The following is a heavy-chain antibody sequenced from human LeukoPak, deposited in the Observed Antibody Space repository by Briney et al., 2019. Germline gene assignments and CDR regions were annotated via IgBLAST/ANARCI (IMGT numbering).Heavy chain of an antibody. CDR2: INPNSGGT. J-gene: IGHJ6*02. D-gene: IGHD6-25*01. Sequence: ASVKVSCKASGYTFTGYYMHWVRQAPGQGLEWMGWINPNSGGTNYAQKFQGRVTMTRDTSISTAYMELSRLRSDDTAVYYCARTGRLLSNYYYGVDVWGQGTTVTVSS. V-gene: IGHV1-2*02. CDR3: ARTGRLLSNYYYGVDV. CDR1: GYTFTGYY.